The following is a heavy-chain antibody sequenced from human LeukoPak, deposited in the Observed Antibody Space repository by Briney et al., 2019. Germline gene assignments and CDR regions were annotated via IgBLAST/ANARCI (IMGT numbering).Heavy chain of an antibody. CDR2: ISGYNGYT. CDR1: GYTFTNYG. CDR3: ARGLLQLWLTTALDI. J-gene: IGHJ3*02. V-gene: IGHV1-18*01. D-gene: IGHD5-18*01. Sequence: ASVKVSCKASGYTFTNYGVSWVRQAPGQGLEWMGWISGYNGYTNYAQKFQFRVTMTTDTSTSTAYMELRSLRSDDTAVYYCARGLLQLWLTTALDIWGQGTMVTVSS.